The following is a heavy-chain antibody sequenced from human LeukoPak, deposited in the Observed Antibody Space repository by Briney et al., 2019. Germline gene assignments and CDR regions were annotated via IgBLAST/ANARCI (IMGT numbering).Heavy chain of an antibody. CDR1: GFTFSSYW. Sequence: GGSLRLSCAASGFTFSSYWMHWVRQAPGKGLVWVSRINSDGSSTSYADSVKGRLTISRDNAKNTLYLQMNSLRAEDTAVYYCARARGTMIVVVSYYFDYWGQGTLVTVSS. CDR3: ARARGTMIVVVSYYFDY. CDR2: INSDGSST. V-gene: IGHV3-74*01. D-gene: IGHD3-22*01. J-gene: IGHJ4*02.